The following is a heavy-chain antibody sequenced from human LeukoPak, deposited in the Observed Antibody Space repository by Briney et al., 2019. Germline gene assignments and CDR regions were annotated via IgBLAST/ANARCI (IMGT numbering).Heavy chain of an antibody. V-gene: IGHV1-2*02. CDR3: TTDGAPLDYGDDERRAFHI. J-gene: IGHJ3*02. CDR1: VYTFTGYY. D-gene: IGHD4-17*01. Sequence: GASVTVSFKPSVYTFTGYYLHWVRQAPGQALEWMGWINPNIGATMYAEKFQGRVTMTRDTSISTAYMELSSLRSEDTALYYCTTDGAPLDYGDDERRAFHIWGQGTMVTVSS. CDR2: INPNIGAT.